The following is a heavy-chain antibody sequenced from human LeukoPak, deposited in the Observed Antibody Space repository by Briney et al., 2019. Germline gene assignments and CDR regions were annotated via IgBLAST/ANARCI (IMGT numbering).Heavy chain of an antibody. Sequence: GGSLRLSCAASGFTFDDYGMSWVRQAPGKGLEWVSGISDSGGSTYYADSVKGRFTISRDNSKNTLYLQMNSLRAEDTAVYYCASRQGLGWHYVNWGQGTLVTVSS. CDR1: GFTFDDYG. CDR2: ISDSGGST. J-gene: IGHJ4*02. CDR3: ASRQGLGWHYVN. V-gene: IGHV3-23*01. D-gene: IGHD3-10*02.